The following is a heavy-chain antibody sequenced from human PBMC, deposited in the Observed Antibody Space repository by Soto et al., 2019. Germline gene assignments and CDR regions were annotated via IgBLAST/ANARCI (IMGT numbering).Heavy chain of an antibody. J-gene: IGHJ5*01. D-gene: IGHD3-3*01. V-gene: IGHV3-30*18. CDR3: AKPRSSLEWPPFDS. CDR2: MKSDGSR. CDR1: GFTFRSYG. Sequence: QPGGSLRLSCEASGFTFRSYGMHWVRQAPGKGLEWVAVMKSDGSRDHIDSVKGRFTIFRDNSKKTLYLQMNNLRPEDSAVYYCAKPRSSLEWPPFDSRGHGTLVTVSS.